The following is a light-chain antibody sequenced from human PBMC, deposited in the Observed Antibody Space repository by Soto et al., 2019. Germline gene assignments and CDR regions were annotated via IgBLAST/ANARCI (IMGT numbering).Light chain of an antibody. CDR2: GAS. CDR1: QSVSSSY. V-gene: IGKV3-20*01. J-gene: IGKJ1*01. CDR3: EQYGSQPPWT. Sequence: EVALTQSPGTLSLSPGERATLSCRASQSVSSSYLAWYQQKPGQAPRLLIYGASSRATGIPDRFSGSGSGTAFTLPITRLEPEDFAVYFCEQYGSQPPWTFRHGTKEAIK.